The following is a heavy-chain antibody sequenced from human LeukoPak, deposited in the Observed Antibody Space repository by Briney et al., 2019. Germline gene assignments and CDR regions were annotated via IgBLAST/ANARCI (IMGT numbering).Heavy chain of an antibody. CDR1: GGTFSSYA. V-gene: IGHV1-69*06. D-gene: IGHD3-10*01. CDR2: SIPIFGTA. Sequence: SVKVSCKASGGTFSSYAISWVRQAPGQGLEWMGGSIPIFGTANHAQKFQGRVTITADKSTSTAYMELSSLRSEDTAVYYCARHYGSGSYYYYYYGMDVWGKGTTVTVSS. CDR3: ARHYGSGSYYYYYYGMDV. J-gene: IGHJ6*04.